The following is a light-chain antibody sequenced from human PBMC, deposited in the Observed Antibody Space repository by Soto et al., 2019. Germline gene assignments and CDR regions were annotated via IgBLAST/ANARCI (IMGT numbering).Light chain of an antibody. Sequence: EIVMTQSPATLSVSPGDRATLSCRASQSVSSSLAWYQQIPGQAPRLLIYDASTRATGIPARFGGSGSGTEFTLTISSLQSEDFADYYCQQYKSWPHLTFGGGTMAELK. CDR1: QSVSSS. J-gene: IGKJ4*02. V-gene: IGKV3-15*01. CDR3: QQYKSWPHLT. CDR2: DAS.